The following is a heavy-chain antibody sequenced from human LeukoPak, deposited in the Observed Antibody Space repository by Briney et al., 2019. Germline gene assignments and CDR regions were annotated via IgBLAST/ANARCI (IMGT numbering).Heavy chain of an antibody. D-gene: IGHD3-9*01. CDR1: GGSISNYY. J-gene: IGHJ5*02. CDR2: IYYSGST. V-gene: IGHV4-59*01. CDR3: ARESLGYYDILTDYSSAGWFDP. Sequence: SQTLSLTCTVSGGSISNYYWSWVRQPPGKGLEWIGYIYYSGSTNYNPSLKSRVTLSVHTSKNQFSLKLSSVTAADTAVYYCARESLGYYDILTDYSSAGWFDPWGQGTLVTVSS.